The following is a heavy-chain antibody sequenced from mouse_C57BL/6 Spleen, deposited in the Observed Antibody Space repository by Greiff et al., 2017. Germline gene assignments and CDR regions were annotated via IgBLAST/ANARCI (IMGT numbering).Heavy chain of an antibody. CDR2: IHPNSGST. D-gene: IGHD1-1*01. V-gene: IGHV1-64*01. CDR1: GYTFTSYW. Sequence: VQLQQPGAELVKPGASVKLSCKASGYTFTSYWMHWVKQRPGQGLEWIGMIHPNSGSTNYNEKFKSKATLTVDTSSSTAYMQLSSLTSEDSAVYYCAREDYYGSFDYWGQGTTLTVSS. J-gene: IGHJ2*01. CDR3: AREDYYGSFDY.